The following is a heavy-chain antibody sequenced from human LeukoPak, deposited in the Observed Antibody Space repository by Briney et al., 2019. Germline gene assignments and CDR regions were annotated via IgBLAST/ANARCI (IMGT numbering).Heavy chain of an antibody. CDR3: ARDGGGGPFFDY. J-gene: IGHJ4*02. V-gene: IGHV4-59*01. D-gene: IGHD2-15*01. CDR1: GGSMSSFY. Sequence: KPSETLSLTCTVSGGSMSSFYWGWIRQPPGKGLEWIGYIYYRGSTDYNPALKGRVTISVDTSKNQFSLELSSVTAADTAVYYCARDGGGGPFFDYWGQGILVTVSS. CDR2: IYYRGST.